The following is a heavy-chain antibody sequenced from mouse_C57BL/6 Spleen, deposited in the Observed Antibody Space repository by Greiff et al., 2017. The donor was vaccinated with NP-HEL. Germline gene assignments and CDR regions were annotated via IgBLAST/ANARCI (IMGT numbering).Heavy chain of an antibody. D-gene: IGHD1-1*01. V-gene: IGHV1-5*01. CDR3: TNYGSSPYWYFDV. Sequence: VQLQQSGTVLARPGASVKMSCKTSGYTFTSYWMHWVKQRPGQGLEWIGAIYPGNSDTSYNQKFKGKAKLTAVTSASTAYMELSSLTNEDSAVYYCTNYGSSPYWYFDVWGTGTTVTVSS. CDR2: IYPGNSDT. CDR1: GYTFTSYW. J-gene: IGHJ1*03.